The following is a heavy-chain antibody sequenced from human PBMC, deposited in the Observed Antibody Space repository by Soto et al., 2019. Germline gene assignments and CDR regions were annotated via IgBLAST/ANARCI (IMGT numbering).Heavy chain of an antibody. D-gene: IGHD3-22*01. CDR2: IIPIFGTA. J-gene: IGHJ4*02. Sequence: SVKVSCKASGGTFSIYAISGVLQARLQWLDWMGGIIPIFGTANYAQKFQGRVTITADESTSTAYMELSSLRSEDTAVYYCARDKSPYDSSGYYYLFDYWGQGTLVTVSS. CDR3: ARDKSPYDSSGYYYLFDY. V-gene: IGHV1-69*13. CDR1: GGTFSIYA.